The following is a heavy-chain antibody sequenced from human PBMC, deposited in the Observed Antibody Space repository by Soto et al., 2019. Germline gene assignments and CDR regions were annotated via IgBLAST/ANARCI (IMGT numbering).Heavy chain of an antibody. D-gene: IGHD3-3*01. J-gene: IGHJ6*02. CDR2: ISYDGSNK. V-gene: IGHV3-30*18. Sequence: GGSLRLSCAASGFTFSSYGMHWVRQAPGKGLEWVAVISYDGSNKYYADSVKGRFTISRDNSKNTLYLQMNSLRAEDTAVYYCAKVRRFLEWLSLSPYYYYGMDVWGQGTTVTVSS. CDR3: AKVRRFLEWLSLSPYYYYGMDV. CDR1: GFTFSSYG.